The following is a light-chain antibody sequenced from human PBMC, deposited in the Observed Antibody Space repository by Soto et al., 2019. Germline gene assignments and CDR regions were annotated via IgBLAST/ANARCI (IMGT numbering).Light chain of an antibody. CDR3: QQRHMWPIT. V-gene: IGKV3-11*01. CDR2: DAY. J-gene: IGKJ5*01. Sequence: EVFLKQSAVTLSLSPGEGATLSCRASQSFRCLLAWYQQKPGQAPRLLIYDAYNRATGIPPRFSGSGSGTDFTLTISSLEPEDSAVYYCQQRHMWPITFGQGTRLEIK. CDR1: QSFRCL.